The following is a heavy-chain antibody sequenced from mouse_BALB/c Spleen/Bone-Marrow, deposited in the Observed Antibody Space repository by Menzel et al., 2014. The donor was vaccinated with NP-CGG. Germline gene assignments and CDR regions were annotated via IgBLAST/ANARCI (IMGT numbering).Heavy chain of an antibody. CDR2: INPSNGRT. Sequence: QVQLQQSGAELVKPGASVKLSCKASGYTFTGYWMHWVKQRPGQGLEWIGEINPSNGRTNYNEKFKGTATLTVYKSSSTAYMQLSSLTSGDSAVFYCARLIYGSSYIVDFWGQGTSVTVSS. D-gene: IGHD1-1*01. CDR1: GYTFTGYW. J-gene: IGHJ4*01. V-gene: IGHV1S81*02. CDR3: ARLIYGSSYIVDF.